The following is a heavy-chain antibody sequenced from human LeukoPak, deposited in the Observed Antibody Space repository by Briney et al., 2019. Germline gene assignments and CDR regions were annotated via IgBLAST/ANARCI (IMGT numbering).Heavy chain of an antibody. Sequence: GESLKISCKGSGYSFTSHWIGWVRQMPGKGLEWMGIIYPGDSDTRYSPSFQGQVTISADKSISTAYLQWSSLKASDTAMYYCARTKKYSYGYGGLDYWGQGTLVTVSS. V-gene: IGHV5-51*01. CDR3: ARTKKYSYGYGGLDY. CDR2: IYPGDSDT. J-gene: IGHJ4*02. CDR1: GYSFTSHW. D-gene: IGHD5-18*01.